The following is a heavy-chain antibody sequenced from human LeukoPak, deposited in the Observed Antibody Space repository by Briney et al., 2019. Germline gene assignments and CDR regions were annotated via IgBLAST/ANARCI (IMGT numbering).Heavy chain of an antibody. CDR3: AGADPGWGFDAFDI. Sequence: SETLSLTCTVSGGSISSSSYYWGWIRQPPGKGLEWIGSIYYSGSTYYNPSLKSRVTISVDTSKNQFSLKLSSVTAADTAVYYCAGADPGWGFDAFDIWGQGTMVTVSS. CDR1: GGSISSSSYY. CDR2: IYYSGST. J-gene: IGHJ3*02. D-gene: IGHD6-19*01. V-gene: IGHV4-39*07.